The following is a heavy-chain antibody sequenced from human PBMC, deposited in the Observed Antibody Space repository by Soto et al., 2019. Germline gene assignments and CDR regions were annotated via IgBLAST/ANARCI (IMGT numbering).Heavy chain of an antibody. CDR3: ARPVMINVGGASDI. CDR1: GDSIGRSNYY. V-gene: IGHV4-39*01. D-gene: IGHD3-10*02. CDR2: MSYTGRS. J-gene: IGHJ3*02. Sequence: QLQLQESGPGLVKPSETLSLSCTVSGDSIGRSNYYWGWFRQPPGKGLEWIGSMSYTGRSFYSPSLESRVTISVDTSNNQFSLKLSSVTAADTAVYYCARPVMINVGGASDIWGQGTMVTVS.